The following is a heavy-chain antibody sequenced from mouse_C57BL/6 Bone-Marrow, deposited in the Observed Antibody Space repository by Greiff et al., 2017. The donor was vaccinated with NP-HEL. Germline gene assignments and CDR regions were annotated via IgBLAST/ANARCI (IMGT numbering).Heavy chain of an antibody. Sequence: DVKLVESGGDLVKPGGSLKLSCAASGFTFSSYGMSWVRQTPDKRLEWVATISSGGSYTYYPDSVKGRFTISRDNAKNTLYLQMSSLKSEDTAMYYCATIYYDYDGGTLYYFDYWGQGTTLTVSS. V-gene: IGHV5-6*02. CDR1: GFTFSSYG. CDR2: ISSGGSYT. D-gene: IGHD2-4*01. CDR3: ATIYYDYDGGTLYYFDY. J-gene: IGHJ2*01.